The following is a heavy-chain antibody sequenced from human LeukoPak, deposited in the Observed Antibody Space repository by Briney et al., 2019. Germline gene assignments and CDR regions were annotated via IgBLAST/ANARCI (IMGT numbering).Heavy chain of an antibody. CDR2: ISHSGST. J-gene: IGHJ4*02. CDR3: AREGEVVGATIDS. V-gene: IGHV4-39*07. D-gene: IGHD1-26*01. Sequence: PSQTLSLTCTVSGGSISSGGYYWGWIRQPPGKGLEWIGSISHSGSTYYNPSLKSRLTISLDTSKNQFSLKLSSVTAADTAVYYCAREGEVVGATIDSWGQGTLVTVSS. CDR1: GGSISSGGYY.